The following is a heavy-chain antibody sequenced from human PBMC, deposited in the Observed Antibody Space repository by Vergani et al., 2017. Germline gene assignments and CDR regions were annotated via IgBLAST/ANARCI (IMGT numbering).Heavy chain of an antibody. CDR2: IIPILGIA. J-gene: IGHJ4*02. Sequence: QVQLVQSGAEVKKPGSSVKVSCKASGGTFSSYTISWVRQAPGQGLEWVGRIIPILGIANYAQKFQGRVTITADKSTSTAYMELSSLRSEDTAVYYCARDVGYSSDYWGQGTLVTVSS. D-gene: IGHD6-13*01. V-gene: IGHV1-69*08. CDR1: GGTFSSYT. CDR3: ARDVGYSSDY.